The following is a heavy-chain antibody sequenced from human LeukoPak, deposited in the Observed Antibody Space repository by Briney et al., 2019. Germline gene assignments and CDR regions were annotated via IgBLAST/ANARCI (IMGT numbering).Heavy chain of an antibody. CDR3: ARLRGRYYYDSSGYYKFDY. CDR2: INHSGST. D-gene: IGHD3-22*01. CDR1: GGSFSGYY. Sequence: SETLSLTCAVYGGSFSGYYWSWIRQPPGKGLERIGEINHSGSTNYNPSLKSRVAISVDTSKNQFSLKLSSVTAADTAVYYCARLRGRYYYDSSGYYKFDYWGQGTLVTVSS. V-gene: IGHV4-34*01. J-gene: IGHJ4*02.